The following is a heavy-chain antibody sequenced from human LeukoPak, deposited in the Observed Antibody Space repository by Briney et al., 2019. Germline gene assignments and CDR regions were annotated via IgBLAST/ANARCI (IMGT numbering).Heavy chain of an antibody. V-gene: IGHV3-15*01. CDR1: GFTFSNAW. Sequence: GGSLRLSCAASGFTFSNAWMSWVRQAPGKGLEWVGRIKSKTDGGTTDYAAPVKGRFTISRDDSKNTLYLQMNSLRAEDTAVYYCAKSLRMFWGSYYEWGQGTLVTVSS. CDR3: AKSLRMFWGSYYE. D-gene: IGHD1-26*01. CDR2: IKSKTDGGTT. J-gene: IGHJ4*02.